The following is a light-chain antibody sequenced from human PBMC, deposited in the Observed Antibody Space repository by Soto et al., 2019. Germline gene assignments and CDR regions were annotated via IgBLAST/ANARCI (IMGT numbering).Light chain of an antibody. CDR2: GAS. J-gene: IGKJ5*01. CDR1: QSITTF. Sequence: IQLSQSTSSLSASVGDRVSITCRASQSITTFVAWYQHKAGKAPKLLIYGASTLQSGVPSRFSGSGSGTDFTLTITSLQPEDFATYYCQQSYSNPVTFGQGTRLEIK. V-gene: IGKV1-39*01. CDR3: QQSYSNPVT.